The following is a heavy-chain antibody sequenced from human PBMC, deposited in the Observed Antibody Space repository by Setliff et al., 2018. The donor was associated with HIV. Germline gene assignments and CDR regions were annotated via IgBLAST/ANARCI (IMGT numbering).Heavy chain of an antibody. CDR1: GDSMRNQY. CDR2: IYYDGST. J-gene: IGHJ4*02. V-gene: IGHV4-59*11. Sequence: SQTLSLTCSVSGDSMRNQYWNWIRQSPGKGLELIGSIYYDGSTSTNANPSFKSRVTFSVDTSKNQFSLKLGSMTAADTAVYYCARATATWLVDNWGQGTLVTVSS. D-gene: IGHD2-15*01. CDR3: ARATATWLVDN.